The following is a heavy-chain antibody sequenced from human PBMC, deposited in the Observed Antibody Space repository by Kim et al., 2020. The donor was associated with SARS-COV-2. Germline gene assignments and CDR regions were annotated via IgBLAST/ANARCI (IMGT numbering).Heavy chain of an antibody. CDR3: ASNVEMATMGSWR. Sequence: GGSLRLSCAASGFTFSSYSLNWVRQAPGKGLEWVSSVSSTSVYIYYADSLKGRFTISRDNAKNSLYLQMNSLRAEDTAVYYCASNVEMATMGSWRWGQGTLVTVSS. V-gene: IGHV3-21*01. D-gene: IGHD5-12*01. J-gene: IGHJ4*02. CDR1: GFTFSSYS. CDR2: VSSTSVYI.